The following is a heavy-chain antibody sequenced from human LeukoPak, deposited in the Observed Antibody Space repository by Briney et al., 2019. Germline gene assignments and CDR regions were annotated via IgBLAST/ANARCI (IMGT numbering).Heavy chain of an antibody. CDR1: GFTFSSYA. J-gene: IGHJ2*01. CDR3: AKPGLYWYFDL. CDR2: ISGSIIDT. Sequence: PGGSLRLSCAASGFTFSSYAMSWVRQAPGKGLEWVSEISGSIIDTYYADSVKGRFTISRNNSKNTLYLQMNSLRAEDTAVYYCAKPGLYWYFDLWGRGTLVTVSS. V-gene: IGHV3-23*01.